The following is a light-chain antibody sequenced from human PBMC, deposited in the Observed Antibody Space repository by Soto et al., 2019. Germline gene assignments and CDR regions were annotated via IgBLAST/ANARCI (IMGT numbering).Light chain of an antibody. V-gene: IGKV3-15*01. CDR2: GAS. CDR1: QSVSSN. Sequence: EIVMTQSPATLSVSPGERATLSCRASQSVSSNLAWYQQKPGQAPRLLIYGASTRATGIPGRFSGSGSGTEFTLTISSLQSEDFAVYYCQQYNNWPPWRFGQGTKVDIK. J-gene: IGKJ1*01. CDR3: QQYNNWPPWR.